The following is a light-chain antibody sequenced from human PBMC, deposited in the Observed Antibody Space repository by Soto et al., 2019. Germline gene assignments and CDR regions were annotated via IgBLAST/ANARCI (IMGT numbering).Light chain of an antibody. CDR1: SSDVGGYNY. CDR3: SSYTSSSPLYV. J-gene: IGLJ1*01. CDR2: EVS. Sequence: ALAQPASVSGSPGQSITISCTGTSSDVGGYNYVSWYQQHPGKAPKLMIYEVSNRPSGVSNRFSGSKSGNTASLTISGLQAEDEADYYCSSYTSSSPLYVFGTGTKVTVL. V-gene: IGLV2-14*01.